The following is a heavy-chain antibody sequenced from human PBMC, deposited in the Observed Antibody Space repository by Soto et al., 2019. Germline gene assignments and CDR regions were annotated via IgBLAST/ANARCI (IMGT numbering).Heavy chain of an antibody. CDR2: INPNSGGT. J-gene: IGHJ6*02. CDR1: GYTFTGYY. D-gene: IGHD4-17*01. Sequence: ASVKVSCKASGYTFTGYYMHWVRQAPGQGLEWMGWINPNSGGTNYAQKFQGRVTMTRDTSISTAYMELSRLRSDDTAVYYCASRTTYGDFYYYYSMDVWGQGTTVTVSS. V-gene: IGHV1-2*02. CDR3: ASRTTYGDFYYYYSMDV.